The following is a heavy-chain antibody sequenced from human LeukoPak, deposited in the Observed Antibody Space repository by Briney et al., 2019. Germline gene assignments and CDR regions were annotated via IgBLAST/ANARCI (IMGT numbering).Heavy chain of an antibody. D-gene: IGHD3-10*01. Sequence: GGSLRLSCAASGFTFSSYSMNWVRQAPGKGLEWVSSISSSSSYIYYADSVKGRFTISRDNAKSSLYLQMNSLRAEDTAVYYCAPDHGSGSYPFDYWGQGTLVTVSS. V-gene: IGHV3-21*01. CDR2: ISSSSSYI. CDR3: APDHGSGSYPFDY. J-gene: IGHJ4*02. CDR1: GFTFSSYS.